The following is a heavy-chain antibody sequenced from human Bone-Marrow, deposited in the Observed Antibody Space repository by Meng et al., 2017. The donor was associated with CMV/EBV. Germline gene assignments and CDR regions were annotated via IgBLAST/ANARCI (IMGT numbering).Heavy chain of an antibody. D-gene: IGHD3-3*01. J-gene: IGHJ4*02. CDR1: GYTFTSYY. Sequence: ASVKVSCKASGYTFTSYYIHWVRQAPGQGLEWMGWINPNSGGTSYAQKFQGRVTMTRDTSISTAYMELSRLRSDDTAVYYCARDPSLRRFLEWLLDYWGQGTLVTVSS. V-gene: IGHV1-2*02. CDR3: ARDPSLRRFLEWLLDY. CDR2: INPNSGGT.